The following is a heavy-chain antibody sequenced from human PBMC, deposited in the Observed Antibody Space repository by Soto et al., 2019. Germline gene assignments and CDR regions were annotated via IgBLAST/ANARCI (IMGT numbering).Heavy chain of an antibody. D-gene: IGHD4-17*01. V-gene: IGHV3-74*01. Sequence: GGSLRLSCAASGGTFSGYWMHWVRRVPGKGLVWVSRIYGDGTTTTYADSVQGRFTISRDTGKNTVYLKMNSLRVDDTGVYFCARSCCGEQNWFDPWGQGTLVTVSS. J-gene: IGHJ5*02. CDR3: ARSCCGEQNWFDP. CDR2: IYGDGTTT. CDR1: GGTFSGYW.